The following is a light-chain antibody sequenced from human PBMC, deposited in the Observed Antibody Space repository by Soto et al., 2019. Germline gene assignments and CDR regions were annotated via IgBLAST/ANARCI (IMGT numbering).Light chain of an antibody. CDR3: SSHSSSSTLVV. CDR2: DVN. V-gene: IGLV2-14*03. J-gene: IGLJ2*01. Sequence: QSLLSQPASMSGSPGQSITISCTGTSSDVGGYNYVSWYRQYPGKAPKLIIYDVNNRPSEVSNRFSGSKSGNTASLTISGLQAEDEADYYCSSHSSSSTLVVFGGGTKLTVL. CDR1: SSDVGGYNY.